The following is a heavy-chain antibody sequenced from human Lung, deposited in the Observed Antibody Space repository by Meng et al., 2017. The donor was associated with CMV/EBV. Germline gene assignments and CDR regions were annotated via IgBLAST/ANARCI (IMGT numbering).Heavy chain of an antibody. V-gene: IGHV3-15*01. CDR2: VKSETDGGTR. J-gene: IGHJ4*02. CDR1: GFTFSDAW. Sequence: GGSLRLSCAASGFTFSDAWMGWVRQAPGKGLEWVGCVKSETDGGTRDYAAPVKDRFTISRDDSKNTVYLQMTNLKAEDTAIYYCTTVWLWGQGTLVTVSS. D-gene: IGHD6-19*01. CDR3: TTVWL.